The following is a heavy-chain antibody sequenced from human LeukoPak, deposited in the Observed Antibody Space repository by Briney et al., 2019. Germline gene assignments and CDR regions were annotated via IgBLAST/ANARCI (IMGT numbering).Heavy chain of an antibody. Sequence: GASVKVSCKASGYTFTSYYMHWVRQAPGQGLEWMGIINPSGGSTSYAQKFQGRVMITADKSTSTAYMELSSLRSEDTAVYYCATEPHFESASPGTGWWGQGTLVTVSS. V-gene: IGHV1-46*01. D-gene: IGHD3-10*01. CDR1: GYTFTSYY. CDR2: INPSGGST. CDR3: ATEPHFESASPGTGW. J-gene: IGHJ4*02.